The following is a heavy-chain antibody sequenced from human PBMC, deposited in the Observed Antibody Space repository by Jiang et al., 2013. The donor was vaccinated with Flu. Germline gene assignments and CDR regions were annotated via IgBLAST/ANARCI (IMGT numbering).Heavy chain of an antibody. CDR3: ARETGFYGAKKRLIRVFDF. D-gene: IGHD4-17*01. J-gene: IGHJ4*02. V-gene: IGHV4-39*01. CDR1: GGPVNNTLYH. CDR2: LLQWGH. Sequence: TCTVSGGPVNNTLYHWVWIRQPQEGPGVDCEYLLQWGHVLQPSLKSRVTVSVDTSKNQFSLELSSVTASDTSLYYCARETGFYGAKKRLIRVFDFWGQGTLVTVSS.